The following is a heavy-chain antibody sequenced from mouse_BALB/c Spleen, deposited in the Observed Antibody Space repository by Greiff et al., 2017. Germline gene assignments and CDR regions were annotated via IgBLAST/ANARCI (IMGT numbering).Heavy chain of an antibody. CDR2: INPSNGRT. V-gene: IGHV1S81*02. Sequence: VQLQQSGAELVKPGASVKLSCKASGYTFTSYWMHWVKQRPGQGLEWIGEINPSNGRTNYNEKFKSKATLTVDKSSSTAYMQLSSLTSEDSAVYDSESIDCGYDGMAYGGQGTLVTVSA. CDR3: ESIDCGYDGMAY. J-gene: IGHJ3*01. CDR1: GYTFTSYW. D-gene: IGHD2-2*01.